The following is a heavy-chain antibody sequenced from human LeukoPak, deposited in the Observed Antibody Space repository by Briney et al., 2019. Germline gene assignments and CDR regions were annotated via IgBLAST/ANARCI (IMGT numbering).Heavy chain of an antibody. V-gene: IGHV7-4-1*02. D-gene: IGHD1-1*01. Sequence: ASVKVSCKASGYTFTSYAMNWVRQAPGRGLEWMGWINTNTGNPTYAQGFTGRFVFSLDTSVSTAYLQISSLKAEDTAVYYCAREGWNDSYYYYYMDVWGKGTTVTVSS. CDR3: AREGWNDSYYYYYMDV. CDR1: GYTFTSYA. J-gene: IGHJ6*03. CDR2: INTNTGNP.